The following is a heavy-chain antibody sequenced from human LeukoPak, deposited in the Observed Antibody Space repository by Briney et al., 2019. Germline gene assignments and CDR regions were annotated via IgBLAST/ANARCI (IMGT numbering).Heavy chain of an antibody. V-gene: IGHV3-21*01. CDR1: GFTFNTYT. D-gene: IGHD3-9*01. Sequence: GGSLRLSCAASGFTFNTYTMNWVRQAPGKGLEWVSSITASSTAIYSADLVKGRFTISRDNAKNLLYLQMNSLRAEDTAVYYCARTYYDILTAYNPYLDYWGQGILVTVSS. CDR2: ITASSTAI. CDR3: ARTYYDILTAYNPYLDY. J-gene: IGHJ4*02.